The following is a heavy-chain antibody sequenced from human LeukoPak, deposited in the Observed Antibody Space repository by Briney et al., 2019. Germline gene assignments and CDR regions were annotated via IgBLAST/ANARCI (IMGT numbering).Heavy chain of an antibody. CDR3: ARGYCSSTSCYESSTFEWFDP. Sequence: SGGSLRLSCAASGFTFSSYWMHWVRQAPGKGLVWVSRINSDGSSTSYADSVKGRFTISRDNAKNTLYLQMNSLRAEDTAVYYCARGYCSSTSCYESSTFEWFDPWGQGTLVTVSS. CDR2: INSDGSST. D-gene: IGHD2-2*01. J-gene: IGHJ5*02. V-gene: IGHV3-74*01. CDR1: GFTFSSYW.